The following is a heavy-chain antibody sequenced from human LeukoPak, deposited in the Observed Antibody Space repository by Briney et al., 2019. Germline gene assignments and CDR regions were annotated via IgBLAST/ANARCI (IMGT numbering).Heavy chain of an antibody. Sequence: SETLSLTCRVSGGSISSSSSYWGWIRPPPGQGLEWVGSIYYSGSSFDNPALKSRVTISVDTSKNQFSLKLSSVTAADTAVYYCARHRSGWLQSSFDYWGQGTLVTVSS. J-gene: IGHJ4*02. V-gene: IGHV4-39*01. D-gene: IGHD5-24*01. CDR2: IYYSGSS. CDR1: GGSISSSSSY. CDR3: ARHRSGWLQSSFDY.